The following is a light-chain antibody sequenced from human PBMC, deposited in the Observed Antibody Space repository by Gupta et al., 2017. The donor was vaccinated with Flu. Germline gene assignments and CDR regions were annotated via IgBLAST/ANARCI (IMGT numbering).Light chain of an antibody. CDR3: QQYGTYPFT. CDR2: NAS. V-gene: IGKV3-20*01. J-gene: IGKJ4*01. Sequence: EVVFTQFPGTLSLSPGERATLSCRASQSVSSSYLAWFQQKPGQAPRLLIYNASTRATGIPDRFSGSGSGTDFTLIISRQEPDDFAVYYCQQYGTYPFTFGGGTKVEIK. CDR1: QSVSSSY.